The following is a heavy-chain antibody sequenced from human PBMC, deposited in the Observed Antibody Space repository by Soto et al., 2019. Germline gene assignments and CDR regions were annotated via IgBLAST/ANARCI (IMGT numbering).Heavy chain of an antibody. V-gene: IGHV1-58*02. CDR3: AAGAGTNLGIDAFDI. D-gene: IGHD1-7*01. Sequence: GASVKVSCKASGFTFTSSAMQWVRQARGQRLEWIGWIVVGSGNTNYAQKFQERATITRDMSTSTAYMELSSLRSEDTAVYYCAAGAGTNLGIDAFDIWGQGTMVTVSS. J-gene: IGHJ3*02. CDR2: IVVGSGNT. CDR1: GFTFTSSA.